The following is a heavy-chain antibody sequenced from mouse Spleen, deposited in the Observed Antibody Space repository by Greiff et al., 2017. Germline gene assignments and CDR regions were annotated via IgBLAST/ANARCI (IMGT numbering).Heavy chain of an antibody. J-gene: IGHJ4*01. CDR1: GFTFTDYY. CDR3: ARDIAYGDAMDY. Sequence: EVKVEESGGGLVQPGGSLRLSCATSGFTFTDYYMSWVRQPPGKALEWLGFIRNKANGYTTEYSASVKGRFTISRDNSQSILYLQMNTLRAEDSATYYCARDIAYGDAMDYWGQGTSVTVSS. D-gene: IGHD6-5*01. V-gene: IGHV7-3*02. CDR2: IRNKANGYTT.